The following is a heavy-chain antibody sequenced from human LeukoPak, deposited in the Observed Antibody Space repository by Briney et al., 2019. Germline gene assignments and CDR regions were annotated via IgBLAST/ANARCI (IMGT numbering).Heavy chain of an antibody. J-gene: IGHJ4*02. D-gene: IGHD3-16*02. Sequence: SETLSLTCAVYGGSFSGYYYTWIRQFPGKGLEWIGEINPTGSTNYNSSLKSRLTISADTSNNQFSLNLSSVTAADAAVYYCARGGEDYDYVWGSYRYDYWGQGTLVTVSS. CDR1: GGSFSGYY. V-gene: IGHV4-34*01. CDR2: INPTGST. CDR3: ARGGEDYDYVWGSYRYDY.